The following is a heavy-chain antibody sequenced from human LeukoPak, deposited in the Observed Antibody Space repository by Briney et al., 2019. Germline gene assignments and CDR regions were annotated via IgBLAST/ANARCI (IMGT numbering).Heavy chain of an antibody. CDR3: ARDGFVGAADY. V-gene: IGHV3-7*01. J-gene: IGHJ4*02. CDR1: GFILGGYW. Sequence: GGSLRLSCAASGFILGGYWMNWVRQAPGKGLEWVANIKQDGSEQHYVDSVRGRFTISRDNAKNSLYLQMNSLRVEDTAVYYCARDGFVGAADYWGQGTLVTVSS. CDR2: IKQDGSEQ. D-gene: IGHD6-13*01.